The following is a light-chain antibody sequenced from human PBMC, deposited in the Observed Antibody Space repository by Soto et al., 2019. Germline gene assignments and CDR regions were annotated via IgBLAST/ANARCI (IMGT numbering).Light chain of an antibody. CDR2: IAS. V-gene: IGKV3-20*01. CDR1: QSVHNNY. CDR3: LQYGGLPLT. Sequence: EIVLTQSPGTLSLSPGKRATLSCRASQSVHNNYLAWYQQRLGQPPRLVISIASNRATGISDRFSGSGSGTDFILTISRLEPADSAVYYCLQYGGLPLTFGGGTKVEI. J-gene: IGKJ4*01.